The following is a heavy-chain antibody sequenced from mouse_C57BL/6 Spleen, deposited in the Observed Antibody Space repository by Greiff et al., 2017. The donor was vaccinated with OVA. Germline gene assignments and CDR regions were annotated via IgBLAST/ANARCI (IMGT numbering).Heavy chain of an antibody. CDR3: ARVTVVGHYFDY. J-gene: IGHJ2*01. V-gene: IGHV2-2*01. Sequence: VQLVESGPGLVQPSQSLSITCTVSGFSLTSYGVHWVRQSPGKGLEWLGVIWSGGSTDYNAAFISRLSISKDNSKSQVFFKMNSLQADDTAIYYCARVTVVGHYFDYWGQGTTLTVSS. D-gene: IGHD1-1*01. CDR1: GFSLTSYG. CDR2: IWSGGST.